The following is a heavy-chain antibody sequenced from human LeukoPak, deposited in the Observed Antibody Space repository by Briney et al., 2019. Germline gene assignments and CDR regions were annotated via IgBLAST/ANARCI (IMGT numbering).Heavy chain of an antibody. V-gene: IGHV3-30*02. CDR3: AKDGSITIFGVVHYYYHMDV. D-gene: IGHD3-3*01. CDR2: IRYDGSNK. Sequence: GGSLRLSCAASGFTFSSYGMHWVRQAPGKGLEWVAFIRYDGSNKYYADSVKGRFTISRDNSKNTLYLQMNSLRAEDTAVYYSAKDGSITIFGVVHYYYHMDVWGEGTTVTVSS. CDR1: GFTFSSYG. J-gene: IGHJ6*03.